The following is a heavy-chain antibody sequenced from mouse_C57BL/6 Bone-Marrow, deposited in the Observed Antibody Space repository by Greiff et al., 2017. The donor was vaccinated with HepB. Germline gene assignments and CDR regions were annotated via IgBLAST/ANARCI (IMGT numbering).Heavy chain of an antibody. V-gene: IGHV6-3*01. CDR2: IRLKSDNYAT. CDR3: TALYGSSCMDY. J-gene: IGHJ4*01. Sequence: EVKLVESGGGLVQPGGSMKLSCVASGFTFSNYWMNWVRQSPEKGLEWVAQIRLKSDNYATHYAESVKGRFTISRDDSKSSVYLQMNNLRAEDTGIYYCTALYGSSCMDYWGQGTSVTVSS. CDR1: GFTFSNYW. D-gene: IGHD1-1*01.